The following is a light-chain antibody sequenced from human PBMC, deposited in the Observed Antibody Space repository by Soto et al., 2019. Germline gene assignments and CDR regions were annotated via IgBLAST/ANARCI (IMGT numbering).Light chain of an antibody. CDR1: SSDVGASNY. J-gene: IGLJ1*01. V-gene: IGLV2-14*01. Sequence: QSALTQPASVSGSPGQSITISCTGTSSDVGASNYVSWYQHHPGKAPKLVIYEVSNRPSGLSNRFSGSKSGNTASLTISGLQAEDEADYFCSSYTTTKEVFGTGTKVTVL. CDR3: SSYTTTKEV. CDR2: EVS.